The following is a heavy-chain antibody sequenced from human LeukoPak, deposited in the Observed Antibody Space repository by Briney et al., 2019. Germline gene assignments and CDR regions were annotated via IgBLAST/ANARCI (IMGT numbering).Heavy chain of an antibody. CDR1: GGTFSSYA. Sequence: ASVKVSCKASGGTFSSYAISWVRQAPGQGLEWVGGIIPIFGTANYAQKFQGRVTITADESTSTAYMELSSLRSEDTAVYYCARGLRDGYNWGLDYWGQGTLVTVSS. D-gene: IGHD5-24*01. CDR2: IIPIFGTA. J-gene: IGHJ4*02. V-gene: IGHV1-69*13. CDR3: ARGLRDGYNWGLDY.